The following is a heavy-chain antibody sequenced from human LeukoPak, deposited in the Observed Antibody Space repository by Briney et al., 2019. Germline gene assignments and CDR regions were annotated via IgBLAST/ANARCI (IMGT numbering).Heavy chain of an antibody. J-gene: IGHJ6*02. CDR2: IKQDGSEK. CDR3: GGPNPLLERPSAMDV. V-gene: IGHV3-7*01. D-gene: IGHD3-3*01. Sequence: GGSLRLSCAASGFTFGSYWMSWVRQAPGKGLEWVANIKQDGSEKYYVDSVKGRFTISRDNAKNSLYLQMNSLRAEDTAVYYCGGPNPLLERPSAMDVWGQGTTVTVSS. CDR1: GFTFGSYW.